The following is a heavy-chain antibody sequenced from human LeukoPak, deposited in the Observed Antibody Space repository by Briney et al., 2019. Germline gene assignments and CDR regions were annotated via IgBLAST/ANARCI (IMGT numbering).Heavy chain of an antibody. CDR3: ARGSSSWAYFDY. V-gene: IGHV3-43*02. CDR2: ISGDGGST. CDR1: GFTFDDYA. J-gene: IGHJ4*02. D-gene: IGHD6-13*01. Sequence: GGSLRLSCAASGFTFDDYAMHWVRQAPGKGLEWVSLISGDGGSTYYADSVKGRFTISRDNSKNSLYLQMNSLRTEDTALYYCARGSSSWAYFDYWGQGTLVTVSS.